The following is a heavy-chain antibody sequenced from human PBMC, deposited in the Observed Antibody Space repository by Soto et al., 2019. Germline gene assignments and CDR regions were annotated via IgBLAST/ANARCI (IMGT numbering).Heavy chain of an antibody. Sequence: EVQLLKSGGGWVQPGVSPRLSCADSGFTFSSYAMSWGRQAPGEGLEWVSAISGSGGSTYNADSVKARFTISRDNTNNAKNLQKKQLRGEETPVYDCEKIAIPQSLYAPWGQGTLVTVSS. CDR2: ISGSGGST. CDR1: GFTFSSYA. D-gene: IGHD2-2*02. V-gene: IGHV3-23*01. CDR3: EKIAIPQSLYAP. J-gene: IGHJ5*02.